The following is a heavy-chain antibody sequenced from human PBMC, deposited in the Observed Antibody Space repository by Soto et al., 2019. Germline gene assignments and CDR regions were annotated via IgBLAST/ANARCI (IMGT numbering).Heavy chain of an antibody. J-gene: IGHJ3*02. CDR2: ISSSGDTK. CDR3: AIAFDI. Sequence: GGSLRLSCAASGFTFSDYFMTWMRQAPGKGLEWVSYISSSGDTKYYADSVKGRFTVSRDNTRKSMYLQMNSLRAEDTAVYHCAIAFDIWGQGTVVTVSS. CDR1: GFTFSDYF. V-gene: IGHV3-11*01.